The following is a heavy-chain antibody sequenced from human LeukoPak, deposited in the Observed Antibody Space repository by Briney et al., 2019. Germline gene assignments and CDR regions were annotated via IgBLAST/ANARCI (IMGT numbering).Heavy chain of an antibody. V-gene: IGHV1-2*02. CDR1: GYTFTGYY. CDR3: ARGVTIFGVVIIPDYYYYMDV. CDR2: INPNSGGT. Sequence: APVKVSCKASGYTFTGYYMHWVRQAPGQGLEWMGWINPNSGGTNYAQKFQGRVTMTRDTSISTAYMELSRLRSDDTAVYYCARGVTIFGVVIIPDYYYYMDVWGKGTTVTVSS. J-gene: IGHJ6*03. D-gene: IGHD3-3*01.